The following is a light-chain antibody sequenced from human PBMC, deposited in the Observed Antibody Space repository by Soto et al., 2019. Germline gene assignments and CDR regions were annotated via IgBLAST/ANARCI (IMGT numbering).Light chain of an antibody. CDR1: SSDVGGHNY. Sequence: QSVLTQPASVSGSPGQSITISCTGTSSDVGGHNYVSWYQQHPGKAPKLMIYDVSNRPSGVSNRFSGSKSGNTASLTISGLQAEDEADYYCSSYTSSSTLNVFGTGTKVT. CDR2: DVS. V-gene: IGLV2-14*01. CDR3: SSYTSSSTLNV. J-gene: IGLJ1*01.